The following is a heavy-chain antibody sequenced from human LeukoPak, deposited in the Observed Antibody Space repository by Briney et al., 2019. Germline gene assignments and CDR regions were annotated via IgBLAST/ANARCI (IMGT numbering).Heavy chain of an antibody. CDR2: IYYSGST. CDR1: GGSISSYY. CDR3: ATIRDGYNYFDY. J-gene: IGHJ4*02. V-gene: IGHV4-59*01. Sequence: SETLSLTCTVSGGSISSYYWSWIRQPPGKGLEWIGYIYYSGSTNYNPSLKSRATTSVDTSKNQFSLKLSSVTAADTAVYYCATIRDGYNYFDYWGQGTLVTVSS. D-gene: IGHD5-24*01.